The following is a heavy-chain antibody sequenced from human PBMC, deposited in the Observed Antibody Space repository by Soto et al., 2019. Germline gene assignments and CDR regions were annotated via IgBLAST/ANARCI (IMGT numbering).Heavy chain of an antibody. CDR1: GGTFSSYA. Sequence: GASVKVSCKASGGTFSSYAISWVRQAPGQGLEWMGGITPIFGTANYAQKFQGRVTITADESTSTAYMELSSLRSEDTAVYYCARNGESGGSYSSLDYWGQGTLVTVSS. J-gene: IGHJ4*02. V-gene: IGHV1-69*13. D-gene: IGHD1-26*01. CDR3: ARNGESGGSYSSLDY. CDR2: ITPIFGTA.